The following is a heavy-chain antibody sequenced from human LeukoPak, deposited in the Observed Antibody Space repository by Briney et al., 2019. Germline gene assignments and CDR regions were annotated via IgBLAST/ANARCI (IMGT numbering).Heavy chain of an antibody. CDR2: INPNSGDT. D-gene: IGHD3-10*01. CDR3: ATRYGSGSPISYFDL. V-gene: IGHV1-2*02. CDR1: GYTFTGYY. Sequence: GSSVKVSCLASGYTFTGYYMHWVRQAPGQGLEWMGWINPNSGDTHYPQTFQARVTMTRDTSISTAYMELSRLRSDDTAMYYCATRYGSGSPISYFDLWGRGTLVSVSS. J-gene: IGHJ2*01.